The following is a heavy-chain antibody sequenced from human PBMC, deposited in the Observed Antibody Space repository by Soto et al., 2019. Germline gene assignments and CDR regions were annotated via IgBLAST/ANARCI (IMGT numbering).Heavy chain of an antibody. V-gene: IGHV4-31*03. J-gene: IGHJ4*02. CDR3: TRVTVTRYYFDY. Sequence: NPSETLSLTSTVSGGSISSTDYYWSWIRQHPGKGLEWIGYIYYRGSTYYSPSLRSRVTISVDTSKNQFSLKLKSVTAADTAVYYCTRVTVTRYYFDYWGLGTLVTSP. CDR2: IYYRGST. D-gene: IGHD4-17*01. CDR1: GGSISSTDYY.